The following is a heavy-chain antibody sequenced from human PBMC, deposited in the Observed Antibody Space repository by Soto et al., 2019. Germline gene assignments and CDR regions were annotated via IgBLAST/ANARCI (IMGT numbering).Heavy chain of an antibody. Sequence: KGLKWVSSISNSSSYIYYADSVKGRFTISRDNAKNSLYLQMNSLRAEDTAVYFFFQAVDGIRATVPVSAFLLNRSSDL. D-gene: IGHD1-26*01. V-gene: IGHV3-21*01. CDR2: ISNSSSYI. CDR3: FQAVDGIRATVPVSAFLLNRSSDL. J-gene: IGHJ2*01.